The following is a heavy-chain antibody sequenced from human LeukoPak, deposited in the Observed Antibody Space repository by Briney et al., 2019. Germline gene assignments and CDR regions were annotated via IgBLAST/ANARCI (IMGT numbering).Heavy chain of an antibody. CDR3: ERDGPSTQDAFDI. CDR1: GGSMSSYY. CDR2: IYYSGST. J-gene: IGHJ3*02. V-gene: IGHV4-59*01. Sequence: SETLSLTCTVSGGSMSSYYWSWIRQPPGKGLEWIGYIYYSGSTNYNPSLKSRVTISVDTSKNQFSLKLSSVTAADTAVYYCERDGPSTQDAFDIWGQGTMVTVSS. D-gene: IGHD2-2*01.